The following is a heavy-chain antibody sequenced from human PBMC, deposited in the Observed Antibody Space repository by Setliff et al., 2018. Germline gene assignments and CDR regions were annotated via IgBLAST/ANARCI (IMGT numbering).Heavy chain of an antibody. Sequence: GGSLRLSCAASGFTFSTYLMNWVRQAPGKGLEWVSHIRDTGTTVHYADSVKGRFTISRDNAKNPLYLQMNSLRAEDTAVYYCIRDTSGRDAFDIWGQGTMVTVSS. J-gene: IGHJ3*02. V-gene: IGHV3-48*01. CDR2: IRDTGTTV. CDR3: IRDTSGRDAFDI. CDR1: GFTFSTYL. D-gene: IGHD6-19*01.